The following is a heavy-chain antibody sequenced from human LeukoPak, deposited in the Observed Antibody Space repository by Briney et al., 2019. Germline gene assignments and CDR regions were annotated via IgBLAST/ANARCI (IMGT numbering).Heavy chain of an antibody. J-gene: IGHJ4*02. CDR3: ARASYESSGHYSGAGARADF. V-gene: IGHV3-48*01. CDR2: ISGSGTSGNVI. Sequence: PGGSLRLSCAASGFTFSDYSMNWVRQAPGKGLEWVSYISGSGTSGNVIYYAGSVRGRFTISRDNARNSLYLQMNSVRAEDTAVYYCARASYESSGHYSGAGARADFWGQGTLVTVSS. CDR1: GFTFSDYS. D-gene: IGHD3-22*01.